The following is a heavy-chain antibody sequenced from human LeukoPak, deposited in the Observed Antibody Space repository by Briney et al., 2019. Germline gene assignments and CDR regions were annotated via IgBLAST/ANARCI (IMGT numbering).Heavy chain of an antibody. CDR1: GGTFSSYA. CDR3: ARDSGSLSYFDY. Sequence: GASVKVSCKASGGTFSSYAISWVRQAPGQGLEWMGGIIPIFGTANYAQKFQGRVTITADESTSTAYMELSSLRSEDTAVYYCARDSGSLSYFDYWGQGTLVIVSS. V-gene: IGHV1-69*01. CDR2: IIPIFGTA. J-gene: IGHJ4*02.